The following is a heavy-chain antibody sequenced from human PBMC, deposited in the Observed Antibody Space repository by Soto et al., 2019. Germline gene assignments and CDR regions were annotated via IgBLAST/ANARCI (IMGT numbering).Heavy chain of an antibody. CDR1: DGSISRSTFY. D-gene: IGHD3-22*01. CDR3: ARHLYSGDSSVYYGY. J-gene: IGHJ4*02. Sequence: QLQLQESGPGLGKPSETLSLTCTVSDGSISRSTFYWGWIRQPPGKGLEWIGSVHYTGSTYYNPSLKSRVTIAIDSSKNHLSLKVSSVTAADTSVYYCARHLYSGDSSVYYGYCGQGALVTVSS. CDR2: VHYTGST. V-gene: IGHV4-39*01.